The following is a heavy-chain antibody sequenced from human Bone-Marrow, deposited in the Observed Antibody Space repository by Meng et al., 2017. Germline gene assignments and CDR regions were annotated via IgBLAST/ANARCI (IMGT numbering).Heavy chain of an antibody. Sequence: GSLRLSCAVSGYSISSGYYWGWSRQPPGKGLEWIGSIYHSGSTYYNPSLKSRVTISVDTSKNQFSLKLSSVTAADTAVYYCARDYGGNYYFDYWGQGTLVTVSS. J-gene: IGHJ4*02. CDR2: IYHSGST. CDR3: ARDYGGNYYFDY. D-gene: IGHD4-23*01. CDR1: GYSISSGYY. V-gene: IGHV4-38-2*02.